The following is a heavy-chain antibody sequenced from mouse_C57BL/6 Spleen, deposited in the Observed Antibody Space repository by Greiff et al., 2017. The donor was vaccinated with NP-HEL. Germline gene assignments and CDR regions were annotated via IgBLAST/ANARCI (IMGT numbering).Heavy chain of an antibody. CDR3: ASNYYGSSYDYFDY. J-gene: IGHJ2*01. V-gene: IGHV14-3*01. D-gene: IGHD1-1*01. CDR1: GFNIKNTY. CDR2: IDPANGNT. Sequence: EVMLVESVAELVRPGASVKLSCTASGFNIKNTYMHWVKQRPEQGLEWIGRIDPANGNTKYAPKFQGKATITADTSSNTAYLQLSSLTSEDTAIYYCASNYYGSSYDYFDYWGQGTTLTVSS.